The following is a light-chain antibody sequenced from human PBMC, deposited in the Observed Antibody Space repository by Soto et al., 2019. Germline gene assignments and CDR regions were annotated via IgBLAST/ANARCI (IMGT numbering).Light chain of an antibody. CDR3: QQSYSLWT. Sequence: IQMTQSPSSLSASVGDRVTITCRASQTIDTSLNWYQQKPGRAPKVLIYAASNLQSGVPSRFTGSGSGRDFTLTITSLQPEDFATYYCQQSYSLWTFGQGTKVEI. J-gene: IGKJ1*01. V-gene: IGKV1-39*01. CDR2: AAS. CDR1: QTIDTS.